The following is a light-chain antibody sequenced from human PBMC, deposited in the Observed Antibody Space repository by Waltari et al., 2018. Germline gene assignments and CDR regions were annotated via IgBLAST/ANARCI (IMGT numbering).Light chain of an antibody. CDR3: SSYAGSNTWV. CDR2: AVS. J-gene: IGLJ3*02. Sequence: QSALTQPPSASGSPGQSVTISCTGTTSAVRLYQHAPWHQQHPGKAPKLLIFAVSKRPSGVPDRFSASKSANTASLTVSGLQAADEADYYCSSYAGSNTWVFGGGTKLTVL. V-gene: IGLV2-8*01. CDR1: TSAVRLYQH.